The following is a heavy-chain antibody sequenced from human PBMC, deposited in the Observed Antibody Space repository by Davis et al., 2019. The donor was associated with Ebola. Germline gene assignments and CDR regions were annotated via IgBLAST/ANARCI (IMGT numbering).Heavy chain of an antibody. Sequence: PGGSLRLSCAAPGFTFSSYSMNWVRQAPGKGLEWVSYISSSSSTIYYADSVKGRFTISRDNAKNSLYLQMNSLRDEDTAVYYCAREPVYCISTSCHLYYYYGMDVWGQGTTVTVSS. J-gene: IGHJ6*02. V-gene: IGHV3-48*02. D-gene: IGHD2-2*01. CDR2: ISSSSSTI. CDR3: AREPVYCISTSCHLYYYYGMDV. CDR1: GFTFSSYS.